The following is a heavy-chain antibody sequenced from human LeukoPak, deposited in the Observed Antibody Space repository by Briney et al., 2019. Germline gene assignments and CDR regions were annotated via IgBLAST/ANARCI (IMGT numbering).Heavy chain of an antibody. Sequence: GESLRLSCAVSGFTFSNYDMTWVRQAPGKGLEWVSGISSSGASTYYADSVKGRFTISRDKSKNTLYLQMSGLRAEDTAIYYCAKRAQGLGSPFDYWGQGTLVTVSS. J-gene: IGHJ4*02. CDR1: GFTFSNYD. V-gene: IGHV3-23*01. CDR3: AKRAQGLGSPFDY. D-gene: IGHD3-10*01. CDR2: ISSSGAST.